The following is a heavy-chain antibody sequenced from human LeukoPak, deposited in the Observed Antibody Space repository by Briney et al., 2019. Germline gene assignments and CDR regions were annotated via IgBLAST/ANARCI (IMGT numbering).Heavy chain of an antibody. J-gene: IGHJ4*02. Sequence: GASVKVSCKASGYTFTGYYMHWVRQAPGQGLEWMGWINPNSGDTNYEQKFQGWVTMTRDTSISTAYMELSRLTSDDTAVYYCASSGSGIAAVGTADYFDYWGQETLVTVSS. CDR3: ASSGSGIAAVGTADYFDY. CDR1: GYTFTGYY. CDR2: INPNSGDT. D-gene: IGHD6-13*01. V-gene: IGHV1-2*04.